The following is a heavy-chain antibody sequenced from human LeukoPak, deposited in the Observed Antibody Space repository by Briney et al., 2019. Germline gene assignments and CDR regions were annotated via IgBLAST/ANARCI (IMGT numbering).Heavy chain of an antibody. CDR2: IYYSGST. J-gene: IGHJ6*04. V-gene: IGHV4-30-4*08. D-gene: IGHD3-22*01. CDR1: GGSISSGDYY. Sequence: SQTLSLTCTVSGGSISSGDYYWSWIRQPPGKGLEWIGCIYYSGSTYYNPSLKSRVTISVDTSKNQFSLKLSSVTAADTAVYYCARDRSVVTRIMDVWGKGTTVTVSS. CDR3: ARDRSVVTRIMDV.